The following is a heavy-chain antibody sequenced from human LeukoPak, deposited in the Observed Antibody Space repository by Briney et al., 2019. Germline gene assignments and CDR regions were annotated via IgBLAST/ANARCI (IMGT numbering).Heavy chain of an antibody. V-gene: IGHV3-48*01. J-gene: IGHJ3*02. CDR3: ASSVVVTATDAFDI. CDR2: ISSSSNDK. CDR1: GFTFSSYS. Sequence: GGSLRLSCAASGFTFSSYSMNWVRQAPGKGLEWLSYISSSSNDKYYTDSVKGRFTISRDNDKNSLYLQMNSLRAEDTAVYYCASSVVVTATDAFDIWGQGTMVTVSS. D-gene: IGHD2-21*02.